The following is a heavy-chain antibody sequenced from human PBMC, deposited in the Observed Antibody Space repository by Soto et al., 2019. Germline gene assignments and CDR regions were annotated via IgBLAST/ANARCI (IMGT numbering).Heavy chain of an antibody. CDR2: INSDGSGI. D-gene: IGHD5-18*01. V-gene: IGHV3-74*01. CDR3: TRAGYGDSWFAP. J-gene: IGHJ5*02. Sequence: EVQLVESGGGLVQPGGSLRLSCAASGFTFSSYWMHWVRQAPGKGLVWVSRINSDGSGISYADSVKGRFTISRDNAKNTLYLQMDSRRAEDTDVSSCTRAGYGDSWFAPWGQGTLVTVSS. CDR1: GFTFSSYW.